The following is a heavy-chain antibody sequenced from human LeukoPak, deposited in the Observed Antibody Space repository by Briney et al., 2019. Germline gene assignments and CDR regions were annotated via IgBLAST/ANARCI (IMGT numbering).Heavy chain of an antibody. J-gene: IGHJ4*02. Sequence: GGSLRLSCAASGFTFSTAPLHWVRQAPGRGLEWVSAFDTGFGTYYPDSLKGRFTISKDNSKNTLFLQMNSLRAEDTAVYYCARSSGWWSLDYWGQGTLVTVSS. CDR2: FDTGFGT. D-gene: IGHD6-19*01. CDR3: ARSSGWWSLDY. CDR1: GFTFSTAP. V-gene: IGHV3-23*01.